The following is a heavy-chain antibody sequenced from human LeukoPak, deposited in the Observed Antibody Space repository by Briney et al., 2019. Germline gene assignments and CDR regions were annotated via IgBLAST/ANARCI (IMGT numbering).Heavy chain of an antibody. D-gene: IGHD1-7*01. CDR3: ARLVFELADY. CDR2: ISYDGSNK. CDR1: GFTFSSYG. V-gene: IGHV3-30*03. J-gene: IGHJ4*02. Sequence: PGGSLRLSCAASGFTFSSYGMHWVRQAPSKGLEWVAVISYDGSNKYYADSVKGRFTISRDNSKNTLYLQMNSLRAEDTAVYYCARLVFELADYWGQGTLVTVSS.